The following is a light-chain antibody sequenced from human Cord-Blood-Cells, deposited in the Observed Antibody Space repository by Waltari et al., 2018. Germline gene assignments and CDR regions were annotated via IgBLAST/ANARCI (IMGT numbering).Light chain of an antibody. Sequence: DIQMTQSPSSLSASVGDRVTITCRASQSISSYLNWYQQQPVKAPKLLIYAASSLQSGVPSGFSGSGSGTDCTLTISSLQPEEFATYYCQQSYSTPWTFGQGTKVEIK. CDR1: QSISSY. J-gene: IGKJ1*01. V-gene: IGKV1-39*01. CDR2: AAS. CDR3: QQSYSTPWT.